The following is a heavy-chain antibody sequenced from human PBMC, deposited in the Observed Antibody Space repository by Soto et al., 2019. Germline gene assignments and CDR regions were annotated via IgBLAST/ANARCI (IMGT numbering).Heavy chain of an antibody. V-gene: IGHV4-39*01. Sequence: QLQLQASGPGLVKPSETLSLTCTVSGGSIISSSYYWAWLRQPPGKGLEWIGSVYKSGSTYNTPSLKSRAAISGASTNCQFSLILGPVTAAATGVYYCAVQPNPYHFGGGSYYKGAALDHWGQGTLVTVPS. CDR1: GGSIISSSYY. D-gene: IGHD3-10*01. CDR2: VYKSGST. CDR3: AVQPNPYHFGGGSYYKGAALDH. J-gene: IGHJ4*02.